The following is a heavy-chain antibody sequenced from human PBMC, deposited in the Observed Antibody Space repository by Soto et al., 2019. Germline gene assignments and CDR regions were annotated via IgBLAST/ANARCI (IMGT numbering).Heavy chain of an antibody. V-gene: IGHV3-33*01. J-gene: IGHJ6*02. Sequence: GGSLRLSCAASGFTFSSYGMHWVRQAPGKGMEWVAVIWYDGSNKYYADSVKGRFTISRDNSKNTLYLQMNSLSAEATPVYYCAREWMNLCGGSCYSGYYFYGMEEWGQGTTVTV. CDR2: IWYDGSNK. CDR1: GFTFSSYG. CDR3: AREWMNLCGGSCYSGYYFYGMEE. D-gene: IGHD2-15*01.